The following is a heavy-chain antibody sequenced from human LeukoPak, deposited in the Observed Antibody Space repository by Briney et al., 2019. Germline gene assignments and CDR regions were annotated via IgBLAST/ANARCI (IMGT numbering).Heavy chain of an antibody. CDR1: GFTFSSYA. D-gene: IGHD3-10*01. CDR3: AKATYSMVRGY. V-gene: IGHV3-23*01. J-gene: IGHJ4*02. CDR2: ISGSGGST. Sequence: GGSLRLSCAASGFTFSSYAMSGVRQAPGKGLEGVSAISGSGGSTYYADSVKGRFTISRDNSKNTLYLQMNSLRAEDTAVYYCAKATYSMVRGYWGQGTLVTVSS.